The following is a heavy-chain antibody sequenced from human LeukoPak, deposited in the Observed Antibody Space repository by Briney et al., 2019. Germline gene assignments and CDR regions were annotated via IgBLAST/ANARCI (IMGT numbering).Heavy chain of an antibody. V-gene: IGHV3-66*01. CDR2: IYSGGST. Sequence: PGGSLRLSCAASGFTVSSNYMSWVRQAPGKGLEWVSVIYSGGSTYYADSVKGRFTISRDNSKNTLYLQMNSLRAEDTAVYYCARERERDYGDYEHFDYWGQGTLVTVSS. J-gene: IGHJ4*02. CDR3: ARERERDYGDYEHFDY. CDR1: GFTVSSNY. D-gene: IGHD4-17*01.